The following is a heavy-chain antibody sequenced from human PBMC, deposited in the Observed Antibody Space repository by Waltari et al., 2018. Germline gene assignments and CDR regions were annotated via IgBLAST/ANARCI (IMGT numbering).Heavy chain of an antibody. V-gene: IGHV4-38-2*02. CDR3: ARVVPAAIGAFDI. CDR2: IYHSGST. CDR1: GYSISSGYY. D-gene: IGHD2-2*02. J-gene: IGHJ3*02. Sequence: QVQLQESGPGLVKPSETLSLTCTVSGYSISSGYYWGWIRQPPGKGLEWIGSIYHSGSTSSNPSLKSRVTISVDTSKNQFSLKLSSVTAADTAVYYCARVVPAAIGAFDIWGQGTMVTVSS.